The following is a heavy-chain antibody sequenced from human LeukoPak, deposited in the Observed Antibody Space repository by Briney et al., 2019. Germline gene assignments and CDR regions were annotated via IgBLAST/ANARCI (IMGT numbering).Heavy chain of an antibody. Sequence: PGGSLRLSCAASGFTFSSYEMNWVRQAPGKGLEWVANIKQDGSEKYYVDSVKGRFTISRDNAKNSLYLQMNSLRAEDTAVYYCARRGYSYGPDDYWGQGTLVTVSS. CDR2: IKQDGSEK. CDR1: GFTFSSYE. D-gene: IGHD5-18*01. J-gene: IGHJ4*02. CDR3: ARRGYSYGPDDY. V-gene: IGHV3-7*03.